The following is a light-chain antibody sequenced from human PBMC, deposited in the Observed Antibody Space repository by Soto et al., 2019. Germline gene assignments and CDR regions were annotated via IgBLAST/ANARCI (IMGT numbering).Light chain of an antibody. J-gene: IGLJ1*01. V-gene: IGLV1-40*01. Sequence: QSALTQPPSVSGAPVQRVTISCTGSSSNIGAGYDVHWYQQLPGTAPKLLIYGNTNRPSGVPDRFSGSKSGTSASLAITGLQAEDEADYYCQSYDISLSVSYVFGTGTKVTVL. CDR2: GNT. CDR3: QSYDISLSVSYV. CDR1: SSNIGAGYD.